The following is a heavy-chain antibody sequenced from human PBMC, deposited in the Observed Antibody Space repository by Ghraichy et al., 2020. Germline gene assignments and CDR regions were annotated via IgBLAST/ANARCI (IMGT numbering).Heavy chain of an antibody. J-gene: IGHJ6*03. CDR1: GYTFTSYG. V-gene: IGHV1-18*04. D-gene: IGHD7-27*01. CDR3: ARVSNLGSYYYYYMDV. CDR2: ISAYNGNT. Sequence: ASVKVSCKASGYTFTSYGISWVRQAPGQGLEWMGWISAYNGNTNYAQKLQGRVTMTTDTSTSTAYMELRSLRSDDTAVYYCARVSNLGSYYYYYMDVWGKGTTVTVS.